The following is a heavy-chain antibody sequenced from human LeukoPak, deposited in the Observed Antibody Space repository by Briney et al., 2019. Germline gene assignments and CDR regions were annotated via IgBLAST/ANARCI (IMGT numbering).Heavy chain of an antibody. D-gene: IGHD3-22*01. CDR1: GGTFSSYA. V-gene: IGHV1-69*13. CDR2: IIPIFGTA. J-gene: IGHJ4*02. CDR3: ARDRYDSSGYYVDY. Sequence: GASVKVSCKASGGTFSSYAISWVRQAPGQGLEWMGGIIPIFGTANYAQEFQGRVTITADESTSTAYMELSSLRSEDTAVYYCARDRYDSSGYYVDYWGQGTLVTVSS.